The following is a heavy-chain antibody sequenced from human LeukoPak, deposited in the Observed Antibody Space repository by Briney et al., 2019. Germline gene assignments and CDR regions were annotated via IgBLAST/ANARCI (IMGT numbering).Heavy chain of an antibody. CDR2: ISSSSSYI. J-gene: IGHJ4*02. CDR1: GFTFSSYS. D-gene: IGHD1-26*01. Sequence: GGSLRLSCAASGFTFSSYSMNWVRQAPGKGLEWVSSISSSSSYIYYADSVKGRFTISRDNAKNSLYLQMNSLRAEDTAAYYCARDFQWELPDYWGQGTLVTVSS. CDR3: ARDFQWELPDY. V-gene: IGHV3-21*01.